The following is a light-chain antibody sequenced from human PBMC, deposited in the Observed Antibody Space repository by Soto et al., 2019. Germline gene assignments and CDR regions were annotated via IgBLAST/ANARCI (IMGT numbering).Light chain of an antibody. J-gene: IGKJ5*01. CDR2: AAS. V-gene: IGKV1-12*01. Sequence: DSKMTQSPSSLSSSVVDRVAVICRASQGISSWLAWYQKKQGKAPKXXIYAASSLQSGVPSRFSGSGSGTDFNLTISSLQTEDCAIYFCQQANSFPITFGQGTRLEIK. CDR3: QQANSFPIT. CDR1: QGISSW.